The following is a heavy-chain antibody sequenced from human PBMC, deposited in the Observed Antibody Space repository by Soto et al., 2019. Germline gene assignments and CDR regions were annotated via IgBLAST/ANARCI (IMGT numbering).Heavy chain of an antibody. CDR1: GVSITTTNW. Sequence: PSETLSLTCAVSGVSITTTNWWTWVRQPPGKGLEWIGEVFHNGKSNYNPSLKSRLTISLDRSKNQFSLKLTSVTAADTAVYYCARGFGCNSGTYDRWGHGTLVTVSS. D-gene: IGHD3-10*01. CDR2: VFHNGKS. CDR3: ARGFGCNSGTYDR. V-gene: IGHV4-4*02. J-gene: IGHJ5*02.